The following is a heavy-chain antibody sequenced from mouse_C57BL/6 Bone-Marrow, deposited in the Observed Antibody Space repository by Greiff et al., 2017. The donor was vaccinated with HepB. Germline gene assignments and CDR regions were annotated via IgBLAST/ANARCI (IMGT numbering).Heavy chain of an antibody. D-gene: IGHD1-1*01. CDR1: GFTFSSYA. CDR3: ARDGITTDYFDY. V-gene: IGHV5-4*01. J-gene: IGHJ2*01. Sequence: EVQLVESGGGLVKPGGSLKLSCAASGFTFSSYAMSWVRQTPEKRLEWVATISDGGSYTYYPDNVKGRFTISRDNAKNNLYLQMSHLKSEDTAMYYCARDGITTDYFDYWGQGTTLTVSS. CDR2: ISDGGSYT.